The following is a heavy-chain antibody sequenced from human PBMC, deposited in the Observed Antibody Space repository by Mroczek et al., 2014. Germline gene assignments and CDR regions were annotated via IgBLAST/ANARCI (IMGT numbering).Heavy chain of an antibody. CDR3: AKDPQADIAVAGNFDY. V-gene: IGHV3-9*01. D-gene: IGHD6-19*01. J-gene: IGHJ4*02. CDR1: GFTFDDYA. Sequence: VQLVESGGGLVQPGRSLRLSCAASGFTFDDYAMHWVRQAPGKGLEWVSGISWNSGSIGYADSVKGRFTISRDNAKNSLYLQMNSLRAEDTALYYCAKDPQADIAVAGNFDYWGQGTLVTVSS. CDR2: ISWNSGSI.